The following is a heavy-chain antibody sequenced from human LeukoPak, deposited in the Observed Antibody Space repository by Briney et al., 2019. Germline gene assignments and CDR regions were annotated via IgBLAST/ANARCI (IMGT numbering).Heavy chain of an antibody. J-gene: IGHJ4*02. Sequence: GESLKISCKGSGYSFSNYWIGWVRQMPGKGLEWMGIIYPGDSDTRYGPSFQGQVTISADKSITTAYLQWSSLKASDRAMYYCARRVTYSSSSAPFDYWGEGTLVTVSS. CDR1: GYSFSNYW. CDR3: ARRVTYSSSSAPFDY. D-gene: IGHD6-6*01. CDR2: IYPGDSDT. V-gene: IGHV5-51*01.